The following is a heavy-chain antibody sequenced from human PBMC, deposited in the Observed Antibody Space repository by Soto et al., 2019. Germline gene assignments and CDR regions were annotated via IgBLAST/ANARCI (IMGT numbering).Heavy chain of an antibody. J-gene: IGHJ5*02. CDR2: IFSNDEK. CDR3: ARAHRSRWYGDWFDP. V-gene: IGHV2-26*01. D-gene: IGHD6-13*01. CDR1: GFSLSNARMG. Sequence: QVTLKESGPVLVKPTETLTLTCTVSGFSLSNARMGVSWIRQPPGKALEWLAHIFSNDEKSYSTSLKSRLTISKDTSKSQVVLTMPNMDPVDTATYYCARAHRSRWYGDWFDPWGQGTLVTVSS.